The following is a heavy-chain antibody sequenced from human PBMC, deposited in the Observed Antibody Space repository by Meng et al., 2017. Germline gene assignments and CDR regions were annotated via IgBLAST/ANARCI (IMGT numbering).Heavy chain of an antibody. D-gene: IGHD2-2*01. CDR1: SGSISSSSYY. V-gene: IGHV4-39*07. CDR3: ARVRSASWPSRPNYFDY. CDR2: IYYSGST. Sequence: ESLTLACTVSSGSISSSSYYWGWIRQPPGKGLEWIGSIYYSGSTYYNPSPKSRVTISVDTSKNHCSLKLCYVTAADTAVYDCARVRSASWPSRPNYFDYWGQGTLVTVSS. J-gene: IGHJ4*02.